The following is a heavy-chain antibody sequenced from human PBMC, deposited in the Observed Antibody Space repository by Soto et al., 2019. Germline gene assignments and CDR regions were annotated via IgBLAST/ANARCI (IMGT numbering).Heavy chain of an antibody. J-gene: IGHJ6*02. CDR1: VFTFRTYT. CDR2: IRGFSPYT. CDR3: ARDRGYDAHDYYYNAMEV. D-gene: IGHD3-10*01. Sequence: PVGSLRLSCISSVFTFRTYTMNCVRHSPGKWLEWVSGIRGFSPYTFYAESVKGRFTISRDNAKNSLDLQMDSLRAEDTAVYYCARDRGYDAHDYYYNAMEVWGQGTTVTGSS. V-gene: IGHV3-21*01.